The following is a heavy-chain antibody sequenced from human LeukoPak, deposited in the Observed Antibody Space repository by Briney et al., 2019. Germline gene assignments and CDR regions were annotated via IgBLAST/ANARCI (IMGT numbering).Heavy chain of an antibody. Sequence: GASVKVSCKASAYXFTGYNIHWVRQAPGQGLEWMGWINPNSGGTNYAQKFQGRVTMTRDTSISTAYMELSRLRSDDTALYYCAREYSGGTCGDIWGQGIMVTVSS. D-gene: IGHD2-15*01. J-gene: IGHJ3*02. CDR3: AREYSGGTCGDI. CDR2: INPNSGGT. V-gene: IGHV1-2*02. CDR1: AYXFTGYN.